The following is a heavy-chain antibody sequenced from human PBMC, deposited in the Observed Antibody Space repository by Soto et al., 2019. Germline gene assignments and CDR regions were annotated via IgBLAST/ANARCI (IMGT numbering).Heavy chain of an antibody. V-gene: IGHV1-2*02. D-gene: IGHD2-2*01. CDR2: INPNSGGT. CDR3: ARDGVGGYCSSTSCHHFFDP. CDR1: GYTFTGYY. Sequence: ASVKVSCKASGYTFTGYYMHWVRQAPGQGLEWMGWINPNSGGTNYAQKFQGRVTMTRDTSISTAYMELSRLRSDDTAVYYCARDGVGGYCSSTSCHHFFDPWGQGTLVTVSS. J-gene: IGHJ5*02.